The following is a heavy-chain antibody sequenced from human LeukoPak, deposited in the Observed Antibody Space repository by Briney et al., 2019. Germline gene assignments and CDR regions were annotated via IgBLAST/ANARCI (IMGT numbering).Heavy chain of an antibody. J-gene: IGHJ4*02. CDR3: TRSGGFSYIESRDH. D-gene: IGHD5-18*01. CDR1: GFTLSAYA. Sequence: GGSLRLSCAVSGFTLSAYAVNWARQPPGKGLEWVSGTSGSGGSTFYAESVKGRFTTFRDNSKNTLYLQMNSLRADDMGVYYCTRSGGFSYIESRDHWGQGTLVTVSS. CDR2: TSGSGGST. V-gene: IGHV3-23*01.